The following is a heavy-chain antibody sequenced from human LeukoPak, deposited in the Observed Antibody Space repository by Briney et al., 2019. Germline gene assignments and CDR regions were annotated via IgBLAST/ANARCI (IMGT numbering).Heavy chain of an antibody. CDR3: AISRAAANTGELWYFAL. CDR2: IYYGGNT. D-gene: IGHD6-13*01. CDR1: GDSVAYSNDY. J-gene: IGHJ2*01. Sequence: PSETLSLTCTVSGDSVAYSNDYWGWIRQPPGKGLEWIGSIYYGGNTYYSPSLKSRLTIYVDTSKNQFSLRLSSVTAADTAVYYCAISRAAANTGELWYFALWGRGTLVTVSS. V-gene: IGHV4-39*01.